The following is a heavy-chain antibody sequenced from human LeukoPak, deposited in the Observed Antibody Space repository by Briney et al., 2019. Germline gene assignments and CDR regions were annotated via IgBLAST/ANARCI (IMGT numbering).Heavy chain of an antibody. CDR2: IYYSGST. D-gene: IGHD5-24*01. CDR1: GGSISSYY. V-gene: IGHV4-59*01. CDR3: ARGYTGRMAKITGFYYYYYYMDV. J-gene: IGHJ6*03. Sequence: PSETLSLTCTVSGGSISSYYWSWIRQPPGKGLEWVGYIYYSGSTNYNPSLMSRVTISVDTSKPQSSLKLRSVTAADTAVYYCARGYTGRMAKITGFYYYYYYMDVWAKGTTVTVSS.